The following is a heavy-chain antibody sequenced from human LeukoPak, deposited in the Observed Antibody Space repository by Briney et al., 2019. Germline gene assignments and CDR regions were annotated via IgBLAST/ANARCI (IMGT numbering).Heavy chain of an antibody. V-gene: IGHV1-2*04. J-gene: IGHJ4*02. CDR3: ARGRGYCSSTSCYTLYYFDY. Sequence: GASVKVSCKASGYTFTSYDINWVRQATGQGLEWMGWMNPNSGGTNYAQKFQGWVTMTRDTSISTAYMELSRLRSDDTAVYYCARGRGYCSSTSCYTLYYFDYWGQGTLVTVSS. D-gene: IGHD2-2*02. CDR1: GYTFTSYD. CDR2: MNPNSGGT.